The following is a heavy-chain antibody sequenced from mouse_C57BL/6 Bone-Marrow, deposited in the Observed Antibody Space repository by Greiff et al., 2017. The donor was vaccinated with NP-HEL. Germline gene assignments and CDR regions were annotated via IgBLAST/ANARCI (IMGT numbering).Heavy chain of an antibody. V-gene: IGHV1-78*01. CDR1: GYTFTDHT. J-gene: IGHJ3*01. Sequence: VKVVESDAELVKPGASVKISCKVSGYTFTDHTIHWMKQRPEQGLEWIGYIYPRDGSTKYNEKFKGKATLTADKSSSTAYMQLNSLTSEDSAVYFCARYYGSTSWFAYWGQGTLVTVSA. CDR3: ARYYGSTSWFAY. D-gene: IGHD1-1*01. CDR2: IYPRDGST.